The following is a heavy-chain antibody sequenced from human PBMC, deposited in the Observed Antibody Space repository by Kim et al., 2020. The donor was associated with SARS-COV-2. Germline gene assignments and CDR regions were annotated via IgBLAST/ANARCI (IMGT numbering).Heavy chain of an antibody. J-gene: IGHJ1*01. CDR2: IHYSGST. V-gene: IGHV4-39*01. D-gene: IGHD5-12*01. CDR1: SGSISSDAHN. CDR3: AGLAVVGWATNGF. Sequence: SETLSLTCTVSSGSISSDAHNWAWIRQPPGKGLEWIASIHYSGSTSYNPSLESRITTSIDTSKNHFSLKLTSVTAADTAVYYCAGLAVVGWATNGFWGQGNLVTGSS.